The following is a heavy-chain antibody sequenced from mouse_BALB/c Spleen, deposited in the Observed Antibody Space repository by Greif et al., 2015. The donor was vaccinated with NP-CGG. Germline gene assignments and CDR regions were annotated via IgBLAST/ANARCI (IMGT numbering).Heavy chain of an antibody. D-gene: IGHD4-1*01. CDR3: ARRTGTEAMDY. V-gene: IGHV1-84*02. CDR1: GYTFPDFY. CDR2: IYPGSGNT. J-gene: IGHJ4*01. Sequence: QLVESGPALVKPGASVKISCKASGYTFPDFYIIWVNQKPGQGLEWIGWIYPGSGNTKYNEKFKGKATLTVDTSSSTAYMQFSSLTSEDTAVYFCARRTGTEAMDYWGQGTSVTVSS.